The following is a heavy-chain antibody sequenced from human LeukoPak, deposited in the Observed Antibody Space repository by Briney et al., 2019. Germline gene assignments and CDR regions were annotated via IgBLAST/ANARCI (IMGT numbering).Heavy chain of an antibody. V-gene: IGHV1-3*01. CDR2: INAGNGNT. CDR1: GYTFTSYA. D-gene: IGHD6-19*01. J-gene: IGHJ5*02. Sequence: GASVKVSCKASGYTFTSYAMHWVRQAPGQRLEWMGWINAGNGNTKYSQKFQDRVTITRDTSASTAYMELSSLRSEDTAVYYCARGVAVAGTKDWFDPWGQGTLVTVSS. CDR3: ARGVAVAGTKDWFDP.